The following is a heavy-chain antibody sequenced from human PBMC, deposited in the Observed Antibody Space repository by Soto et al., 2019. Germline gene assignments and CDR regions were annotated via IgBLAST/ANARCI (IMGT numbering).Heavy chain of an antibody. Sequence: QVQLVQSGAEVKKPGSSVKVSCKASGGTFNFYTINWVRQAPGQRLEWMGRIIPMVDMSNYAQRFQGRVTITVDRSTTPAYMVLSSLRSDDTAVYYCATSYGSGSRAFDYWGQGTLVTVSS. D-gene: IGHD3-10*01. CDR2: IIPMVDMS. CDR3: ATSYGSGSRAFDY. J-gene: IGHJ4*02. V-gene: IGHV1-69*02. CDR1: GGTFNFYT.